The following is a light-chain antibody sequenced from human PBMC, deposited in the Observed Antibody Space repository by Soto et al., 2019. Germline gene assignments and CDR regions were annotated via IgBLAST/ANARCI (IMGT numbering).Light chain of an antibody. V-gene: IGKV3-20*01. CDR3: QQYGSSPGVT. CDR2: GAS. J-gene: IGKJ4*01. CDR1: QSVSSSY. Sequence: IVLTQSPGTLSLSLAERATLSCRACQSVSSSYLAWYQQKPVQAPRLLIYGASSRATGIPDRFSGSGSGTDFTLTISRLEPEDFAVYYCQQYGSSPGVTFGGGTKVDIK.